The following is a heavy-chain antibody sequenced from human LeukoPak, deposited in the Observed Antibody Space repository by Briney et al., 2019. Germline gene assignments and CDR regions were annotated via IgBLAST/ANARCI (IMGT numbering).Heavy chain of an antibody. D-gene: IGHD2-15*01. V-gene: IGHV4-59*08. CDR3: ARLETRCSGGSCYSPPGYYYYGMDV. CDR1: GGSISSYY. Sequence: PSETLSLTCTVSGGSISSYYWSWIRQPPGKELEWIGYIYYSGSTNYNPSLKSRVTISVDTSKNQFSLKLSSVTAADTAVYYCARLETRCSGGSCYSPPGYYYYGMDVWGQGTTVTVSS. J-gene: IGHJ6*02. CDR2: IYYSGST.